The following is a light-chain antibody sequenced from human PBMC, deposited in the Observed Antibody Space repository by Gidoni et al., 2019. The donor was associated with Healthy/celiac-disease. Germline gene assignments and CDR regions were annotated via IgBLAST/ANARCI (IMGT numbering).Light chain of an antibody. V-gene: IGLV2-14*03. CDR2: DVS. CDR1: SSDVGGYNY. CDR3: SSYTSSSTLVV. J-gene: IGLJ2*01. Sequence: ITISCTGTSSDVGGYNYVSWYQQHPGKAPKLMIYDVSNRPSGVSNRFSGSKSGNTASLTISGLQAEDEADYYCSSYTSSSTLVVFGGGTKLTVL.